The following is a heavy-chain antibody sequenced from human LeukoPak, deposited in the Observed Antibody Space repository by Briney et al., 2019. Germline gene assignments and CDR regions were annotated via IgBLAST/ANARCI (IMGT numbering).Heavy chain of an antibody. V-gene: IGHV3-30*18. CDR1: GFTFSSYG. Sequence: GGSLRLSCAASGFTFSSYGMHWVRQAPGKGLEWVAVISYDGSNKYYADSVKGRFTISRDNSKNTLYLQMNSLRAEDTAVYYCAKDRAIYSSGWYGAFDIWGQGTMVTVSS. CDR2: ISYDGSNK. CDR3: AKDRAIYSSGWYGAFDI. D-gene: IGHD6-19*01. J-gene: IGHJ3*02.